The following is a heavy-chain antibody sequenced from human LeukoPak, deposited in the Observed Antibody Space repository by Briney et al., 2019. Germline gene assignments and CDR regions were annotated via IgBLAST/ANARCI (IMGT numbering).Heavy chain of an antibody. D-gene: IGHD3-3*01. V-gene: IGHV4-39*01. Sequence: PSETLSLTCTVSGGSFSSSTYYWGWIRQPPGKGLEWIGSIYYSGSTYYNPSLKSRVTISVDTSKNQFSLKLSSVTAADTAVYYCARAGYDFWSGAFDIWGQGTMVTVSS. J-gene: IGHJ3*02. CDR1: GGSFSSSTYY. CDR3: ARAGYDFWSGAFDI. CDR2: IYYSGST.